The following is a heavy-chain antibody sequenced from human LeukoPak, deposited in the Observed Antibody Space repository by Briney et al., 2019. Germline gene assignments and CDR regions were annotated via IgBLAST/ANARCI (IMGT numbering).Heavy chain of an antibody. D-gene: IGHD3-22*01. CDR1: GGTFSSYA. CDR2: IIPIFGTA. CDR3: ARGVLLGGYYLS. Sequence: SVKVSCKASGGTFSSYAISWVRQAPGQGLEWMGGIIPIFGTANYAQKFQGRVTITADESTSTAYMELSSLRSEDTAVYYCARGVLLGGYYLSWGQGTLVTVSS. J-gene: IGHJ5*02. V-gene: IGHV1-69*01.